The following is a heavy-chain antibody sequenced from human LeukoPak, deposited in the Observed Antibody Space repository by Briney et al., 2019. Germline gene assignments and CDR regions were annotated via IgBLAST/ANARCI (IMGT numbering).Heavy chain of an antibody. Sequence: GASVKVSCKVSGYTLTELSMHWVRQAPGKGLEWMGGFDPEDGETIYAQKFQGRVTMTEDTSTDTAYMELSSLRSEDTAVYYCATARRYCSGGSCAFDYWRQGTLVTVSS. CDR1: GYTLTELS. D-gene: IGHD2-15*01. CDR2: FDPEDGET. V-gene: IGHV1-24*01. J-gene: IGHJ4*02. CDR3: ATARRYCSGGSCAFDY.